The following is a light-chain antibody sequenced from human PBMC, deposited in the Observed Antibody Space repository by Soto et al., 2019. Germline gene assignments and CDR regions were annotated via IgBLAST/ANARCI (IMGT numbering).Light chain of an antibody. V-gene: IGKV3-11*01. CDR1: QSVSNY. CDR2: EAS. Sequence: EIVLTQSPATLSLSPGERATLSCRASQSVSNYLAWYQQKPGQAPKLLMYEASKRATGIPARFSGSGSGTDFTLTISSLQPEDFAVYYCQQHNRCSRTFGQGTKLEIK. CDR3: QQHNRCSRT. J-gene: IGKJ2*01.